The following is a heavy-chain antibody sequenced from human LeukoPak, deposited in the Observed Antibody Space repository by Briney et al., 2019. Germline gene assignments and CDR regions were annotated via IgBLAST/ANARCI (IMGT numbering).Heavy chain of an antibody. V-gene: IGHV5-51*01. Sequence: GESLKISCKGSGYSFTSYWIGWVRQMPGKGLEWMGIIYPGDSDTRYSPSFQGQVTIPADKSISTAYLQWSSLKASDTATYYCARQGCSSTSCYDYWGQGTLVTVSS. CDR1: GYSFTSYW. J-gene: IGHJ4*02. CDR3: ARQGCSSTSCYDY. CDR2: IYPGDSDT. D-gene: IGHD2-2*01.